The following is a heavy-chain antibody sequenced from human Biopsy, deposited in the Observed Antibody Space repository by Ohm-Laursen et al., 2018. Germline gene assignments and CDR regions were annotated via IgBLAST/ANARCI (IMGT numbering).Heavy chain of an antibody. Sequence: FLRLSCTASTFTFSTYGMHWVRQAPGKGLEWVAVISFDGSDQRYADSVKGRFTISRDNSKNTLYLQMNSLRAEDTAVFYCVKDRGAAGTDYYFGMDVWGQGTTVTVSS. CDR2: ISFDGSDQ. D-gene: IGHD6-13*01. V-gene: IGHV3-30*18. CDR1: TFTFSTYG. CDR3: VKDRGAAGTDYYFGMDV. J-gene: IGHJ6*01.